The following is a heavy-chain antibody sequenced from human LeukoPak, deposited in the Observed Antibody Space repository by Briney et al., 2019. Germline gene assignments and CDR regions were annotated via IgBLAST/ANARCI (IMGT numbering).Heavy chain of an antibody. J-gene: IGHJ4*02. Sequence: PGGSLRLSCAASGFTFSSYAMSWVRQAPGKGLEWVSAISGSGGSTYYADSVKGRFTISRDNTKNSLSLRMDSLRDDDTAVYYCSRSLEYSGQGTLVTVSS. CDR3: SRSLEY. V-gene: IGHV3-23*01. CDR2: ISGSGGST. CDR1: GFTFSSYA.